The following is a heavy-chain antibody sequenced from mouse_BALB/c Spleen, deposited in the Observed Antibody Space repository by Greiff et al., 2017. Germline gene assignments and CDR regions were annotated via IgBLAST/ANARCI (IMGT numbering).Heavy chain of an antibody. CDR3: ARETYGNYLDY. J-gene: IGHJ2*01. Sequence: EVQLQESGPGLVKPSQSLSLTCSVTGYSITSCYFWYWIRQFPGNKLEWMGYISYDGSNNYNPSLKNRISITRDTSKNQFFLKLNSVTTEDTATYYCARETYGNYLDYWGQGTTLTVSS. D-gene: IGHD2-10*02. CDR2: ISYDGSN. CDR1: GYSITSCYF. V-gene: IGHV3-6*02.